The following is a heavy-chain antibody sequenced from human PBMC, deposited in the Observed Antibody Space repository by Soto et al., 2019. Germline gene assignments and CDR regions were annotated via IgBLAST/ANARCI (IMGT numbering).Heavy chain of an antibody. V-gene: IGHV1-3*01. CDR3: ARGSGTSKYFSYSLDV. Sequence: QAQLVQSGAEVMKPGDSVTISCEASGLSLESYSVHWVRQAPGQSLEWMGQINGDTGRTRYSPTFQDRVTMTRDKSAKTANLELRSLRSGDSGVYYCARGSGTSKYFSYSLDVWGQGTTVSVSS. CDR1: GLSLESYS. J-gene: IGHJ6*02. D-gene: IGHD1-1*01. CDR2: INGDTGRT.